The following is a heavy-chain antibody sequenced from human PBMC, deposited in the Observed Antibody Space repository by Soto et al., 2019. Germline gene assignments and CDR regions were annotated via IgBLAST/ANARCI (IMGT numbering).Heavy chain of an antibody. J-gene: IGHJ4*02. D-gene: IGHD2-2*03. Sequence: PGGSLRLSCATSGFSFRTFWLNWVRQAPGRGLEWVANINQDGSEKYYVASVKGRFTISRDNAQNSLYLQMNNLRAEDTAMYYCAKRRDGYCHYWGQGILVTVSS. CDR1: GFSFRTFW. V-gene: IGHV3-7*05. CDR3: AKRRDGYCHY. CDR2: INQDGSEK.